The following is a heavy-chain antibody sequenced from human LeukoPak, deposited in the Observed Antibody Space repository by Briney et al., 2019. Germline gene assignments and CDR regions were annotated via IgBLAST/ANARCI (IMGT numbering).Heavy chain of an antibody. D-gene: IGHD6-13*01. V-gene: IGHV5-51*01. CDR2: IYPGDADT. CDR3: ARRIAAAGTAGNWFDP. CDR1: GYRFTSYW. Sequence: GEPLKISCKASGYRFTSYWIGWARQMPGKGLEWMGIIYPGDADTRYSPSFQGQVTISADKSISTAYLQWSSLKASDTAMYYCARRIAAAGTAGNWFDPWGQGTLVTVSS. J-gene: IGHJ5*02.